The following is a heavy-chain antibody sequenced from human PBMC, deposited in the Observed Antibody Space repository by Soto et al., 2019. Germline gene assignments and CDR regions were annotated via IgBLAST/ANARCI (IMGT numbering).Heavy chain of an antibody. CDR3: ARVWGGAFDI. D-gene: IGHD3-10*01. Sequence: PSQTLSVTCASSGDSVSSNSAAWNWIRQSPSRGLEWLGRTYYRSKWYNDYAVSVKSRITINPDTSNNQFSLKLSSVTAADTAVYYCARVWGGAFDIWRQGTMVTVSS. CDR1: GDSVSSNSAA. J-gene: IGHJ3*02. CDR2: TYYRSKWYN. V-gene: IGHV6-1*01.